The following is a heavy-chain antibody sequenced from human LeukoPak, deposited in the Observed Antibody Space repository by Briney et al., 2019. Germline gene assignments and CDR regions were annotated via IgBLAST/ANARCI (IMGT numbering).Heavy chain of an antibody. CDR3: ANLAGMFGVVIHYNWFDP. CDR1: GFTFSSYA. Sequence: GGSLRLSGAASGFTFSSYAMSWVRQAPGKGLEWVSAISGSGGSTYYADSVKGRFTISRDNSKNTLYLQMNSLRAEDTAVYYCANLAGMFGVVIHYNWFDPWGQGTLVTVSS. V-gene: IGHV3-23*01. D-gene: IGHD3-3*01. J-gene: IGHJ5*02. CDR2: ISGSGGST.